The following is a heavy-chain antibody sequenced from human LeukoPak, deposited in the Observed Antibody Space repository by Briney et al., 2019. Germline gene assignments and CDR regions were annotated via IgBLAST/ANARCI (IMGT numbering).Heavy chain of an antibody. D-gene: IGHD3-16*01. V-gene: IGHV3-7*01. Sequence: GGSLRLSCEVSGFTFSTYWMNWVRQAPGKGLEWVATIKQDGSEKYYAGSVKGRFTISRDNAKNSLYLQMNSLRAEDTAVYYCARSGIAFAGVTSFGHWGQGTLVTVSS. J-gene: IGHJ4*02. CDR3: ARSGIAFAGVTSFGH. CDR1: GFTFSTYW. CDR2: IKQDGSEK.